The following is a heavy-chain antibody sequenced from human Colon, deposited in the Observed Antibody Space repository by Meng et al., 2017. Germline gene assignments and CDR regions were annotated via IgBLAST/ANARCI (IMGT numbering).Heavy chain of an antibody. CDR1: GGPVSSGVPS. CDR3: AIGPWELDY. Sequence: VQLTVRGPGRLRPSEHLSPLCPCLGGPVSSGVPSWTWIRPPPGKGLGFMAYVDYSGNTNYNPSLKGRVTTSIDMSKSQFSLKVSSVTAADTAVYYCAIGPWELDYWGQGLLVTVSS. V-gene: IGHV4-61*08. D-gene: IGHD1-26*01. CDR2: VDYSGNT. J-gene: IGHJ4*02.